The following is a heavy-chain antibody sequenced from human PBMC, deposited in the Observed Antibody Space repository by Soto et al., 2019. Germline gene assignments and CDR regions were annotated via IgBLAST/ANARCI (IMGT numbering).Heavy chain of an antibody. CDR1: GGSLNISC. J-gene: IGHJ6*03. CDR2: IYYSGST. CDR3: ARANTDYGDYVGYYYYYMDV. D-gene: IGHD4-17*01. Sequence: SETLSLTCTVSGGSLNISCWSWIRQPPGKGLEWIGFIYYSGSTKYNPSLKSRVTISVDTSKNQFSLKLCSVTAADTAVYYCARANTDYGDYVGYYYYYMDVWGKGTTVTVSS. V-gene: IGHV4-59*01.